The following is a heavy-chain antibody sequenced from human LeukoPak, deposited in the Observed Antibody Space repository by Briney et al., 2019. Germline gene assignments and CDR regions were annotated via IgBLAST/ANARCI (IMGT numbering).Heavy chain of an antibody. Sequence: GGSLRLSCAASGFTISSYGMHWVRQAPGKGLEWVALIWFDGNKKDYVDSVKGRFTISRDNSKKTLYLQMNSLRAEDTALYYCARAYYHASGGAFGMDVWGQGTTVTVSS. CDR3: ARAYYHASGGAFGMDV. V-gene: IGHV3-33*01. CDR2: IWFDGNKK. J-gene: IGHJ6*02. CDR1: GFTISSYG. D-gene: IGHD3-10*01.